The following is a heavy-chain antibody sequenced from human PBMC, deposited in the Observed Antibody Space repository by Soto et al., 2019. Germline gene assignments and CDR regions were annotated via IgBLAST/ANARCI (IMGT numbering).Heavy chain of an antibody. J-gene: IGHJ6*02. CDR3: ARWTYYYDSSGRTNYYYYGMDV. Sequence: GASVKVSCKASGYTFTSYGISWVRQAPGQGLEWMGWISAYNGNTNYAQKLQGRVTMTTDTSTSTAYMELRSLRSDDTAVYYCARWTYYYDSSGRTNYYYYGMDVWGQGTRVTVSS. CDR1: GYTFTSYG. CDR2: ISAYNGNT. V-gene: IGHV1-18*04. D-gene: IGHD3-22*01.